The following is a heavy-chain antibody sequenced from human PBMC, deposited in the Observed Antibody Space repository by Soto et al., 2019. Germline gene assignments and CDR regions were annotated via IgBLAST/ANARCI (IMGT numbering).Heavy chain of an antibody. CDR2: VFHTGFT. Sequence: ASETLSLTCAVSGGSVSGSYYYWAWLRQSPGKGPEWIGSVFHTGFTSYNPSLESRVSVSVDTSKSQFSLKLSAVTASDTAVYYCATSQKGYNWNYFDHWGQGALVTVSS. V-gene: IGHV4-39*01. CDR3: ATSQKGYNWNYFDH. D-gene: IGHD1-1*01. J-gene: IGHJ4*02. CDR1: GGSVSGSYYY.